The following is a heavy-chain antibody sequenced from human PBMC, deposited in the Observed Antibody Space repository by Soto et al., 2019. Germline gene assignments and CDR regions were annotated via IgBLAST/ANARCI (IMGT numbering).Heavy chain of an antibody. Sequence: WWSLRLSCAASGFTFSSYAMHWFRQAPGKGLEWVAVISYDGSNKYYADSVKGRFTISRDNSKNTLYLQMNSLRAEDTAVYYCARDRVRDYYYDSSGYQSAYGMDVWGQGTTVTVSS. CDR3: ARDRVRDYYYDSSGYQSAYGMDV. CDR1: GFTFSSYA. V-gene: IGHV3-30-3*01. CDR2: ISYDGSNK. D-gene: IGHD3-22*01. J-gene: IGHJ6*02.